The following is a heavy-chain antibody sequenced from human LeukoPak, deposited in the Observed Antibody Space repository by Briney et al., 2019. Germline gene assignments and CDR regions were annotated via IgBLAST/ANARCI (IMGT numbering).Heavy chain of an antibody. CDR1: GFTFSSYG. V-gene: IGHV3-33*01. Sequence: GGSLRLSCAASGFTFSSYGMHWVRQAPGKGLEWVAVIWYDGSNKYYADSVKGRFTISRGNSKNTLYLQMNSLRAEDTAVYYCARMGRYSYYYYYMDVWGKGTTVTVSS. D-gene: IGHD5-18*01. CDR2: IWYDGSNK. CDR3: ARMGRYSYYYYYMDV. J-gene: IGHJ6*03.